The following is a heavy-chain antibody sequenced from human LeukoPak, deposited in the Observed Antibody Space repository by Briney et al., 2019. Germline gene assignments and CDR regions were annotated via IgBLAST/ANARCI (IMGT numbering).Heavy chain of an antibody. D-gene: IGHD3-22*01. CDR2: IIPIFGTA. CDR1: GGTFSSYA. V-gene: IGHV1-69*01. J-gene: IGHJ6*03. Sequence: SVKVSCKASGGTFSSYAISWVRQAPGQGLEWMGGIIPIFGTANYAQKFQGRVTITADETTRTAYMELSSLSSEDTAVYYCARWGYDSSGYYGRGYYYYYMDVWGKGTTVTVSS. CDR3: ARWGYDSSGYYGRGYYYYYMDV.